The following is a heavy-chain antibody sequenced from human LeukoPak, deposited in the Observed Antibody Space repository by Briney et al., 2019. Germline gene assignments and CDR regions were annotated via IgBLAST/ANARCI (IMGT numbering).Heavy chain of an antibody. CDR3: ARDLYGSGSYYTYWFDY. Sequence: PGGSLRLSCAASGFTFSSYSMNWVRQAPGKGLEWVSSISSSSSYINYADSVKGRFTISRDNAKNSLYLQMNSLRAEDTAVYYCARDLYGSGSYYTYWFDYWGQGTLVTVSS. V-gene: IGHV3-21*01. J-gene: IGHJ4*02. CDR2: ISSSSSYI. D-gene: IGHD3-10*01. CDR1: GFTFSSYS.